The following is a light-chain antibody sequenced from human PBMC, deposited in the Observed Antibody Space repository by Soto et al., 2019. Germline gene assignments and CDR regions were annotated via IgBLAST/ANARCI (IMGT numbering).Light chain of an antibody. J-gene: IGKJ2*01. V-gene: IGKV3-15*01. CDR3: QHYKQWPYT. Sequence: HATATLSVSLGERATLSCRASQSVGTNLVWYQQKPGQAPRLLIYGASTRATGIPARFTGSGSGTEFTLTISSLQSEDFEVYYCQHYKQWPYTFGQGTKVDIK. CDR1: QSVGTN. CDR2: GAS.